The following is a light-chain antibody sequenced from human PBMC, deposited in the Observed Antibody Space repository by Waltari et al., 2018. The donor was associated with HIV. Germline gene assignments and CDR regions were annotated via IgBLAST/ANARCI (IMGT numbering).Light chain of an antibody. J-gene: IGLJ1*01. CDR1: RSDVGGYNY. CDR3: SSYTSSSTQV. CDR2: EVT. V-gene: IGLV2-14*01. Sequence: QSALTQPASVSGSPGQSITLSCTGTRSDVGGYNYVFWYQQHPGKAPKLMIYEVTTRPSGVSNRFSGSKSGNTASLTISGLQAEDEADYYCSSYTSSSTQVFGTGTKVTVL.